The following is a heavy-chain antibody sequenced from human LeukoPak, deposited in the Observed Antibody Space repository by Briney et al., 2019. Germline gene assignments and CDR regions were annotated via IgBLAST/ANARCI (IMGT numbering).Heavy chain of an antibody. CDR3: ARTGAEVAAAGPFDY. J-gene: IGHJ4*02. CDR2: INHSGST. V-gene: IGHV4-34*01. CDR1: GGSFSGYY. Sequence: SETLSLTCAVYGGSFSGYYWSWIRQPPGKGPEWIGEINHSGSTNYNPSLKSRVTISVDTSKNQFSLKLSSVTAADTAVYYCARTGAEVAAAGPFDYWGQGTLVTVSS. D-gene: IGHD6-13*01.